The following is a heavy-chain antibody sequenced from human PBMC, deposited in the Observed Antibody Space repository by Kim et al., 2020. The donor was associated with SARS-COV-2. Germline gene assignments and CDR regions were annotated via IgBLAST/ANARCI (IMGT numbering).Heavy chain of an antibody. CDR2: IYYSGST. J-gene: IGHJ6*02. CDR1: GGSISSGDYY. CDR3: ARVVTAAPISTYYYYGMDV. V-gene: IGHV4-30-4*01. D-gene: IGHD2-21*02. Sequence: SETLSLTCTVSGGSISSGDYYWSWIRQPPGKGLEWIGYIYYSGSTYYNPSLKSRVTISVDTSKNQFSLKLSSVTAADTAVYYCARVVTAAPISTYYYYGMDVWGQGTTVTVSS.